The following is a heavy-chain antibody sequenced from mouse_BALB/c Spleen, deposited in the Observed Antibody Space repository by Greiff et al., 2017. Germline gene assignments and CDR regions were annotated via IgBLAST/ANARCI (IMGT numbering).Heavy chain of an antibody. CDR2: ISSGGSYT. D-gene: IGHD2-4*01. CDR3: ARHGYDYDEAWFAY. Sequence: EVQLVESGGDLVKPGGSLKLSCAASGFTFSSYGMSWVRQTPDKRLEWVATISSGGSYTYYPDSVKGRFTISRDNAKNTLYLQMSSLKSEDTAMYYCARHGYDYDEAWFAYWGQGTLVTVSA. CDR1: GFTFSSYG. J-gene: IGHJ3*01. V-gene: IGHV5-6*01.